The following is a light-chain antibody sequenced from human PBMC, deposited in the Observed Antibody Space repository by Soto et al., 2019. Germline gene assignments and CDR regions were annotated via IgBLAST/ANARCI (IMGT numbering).Light chain of an antibody. CDR1: QTISTY. CDR2: DAS. Sequence: DIQMTQSPSTLSGSVGDRVTITCRASQTISTYVAWYQQKPERAPKLLIYDASGLEGGVPSRFSGSGSGTEFTLTISSLQPDDFATYYCQQYGSYSSWTFGQGTKVDIK. J-gene: IGKJ1*01. CDR3: QQYGSYSSWT. V-gene: IGKV1-5*01.